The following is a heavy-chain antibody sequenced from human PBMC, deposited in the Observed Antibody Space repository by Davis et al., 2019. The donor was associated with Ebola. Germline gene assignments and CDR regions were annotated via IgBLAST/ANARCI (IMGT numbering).Heavy chain of an antibody. CDR1: GFTFDDYA. CDR2: IWYDGSNK. CDR3: ARENPSYDILTGYFDY. V-gene: IGHV3-33*08. Sequence: GESLKISCAASGFTFDDYAMHWVRQAPGKGLEWVAVIWYDGSNKYYADSVKGRFTISRDNSKNTLYLQMNSLRAEDTAVYYCARENPSYDILTGYFDYWGQGTLVTVSS. D-gene: IGHD3-9*01. J-gene: IGHJ4*02.